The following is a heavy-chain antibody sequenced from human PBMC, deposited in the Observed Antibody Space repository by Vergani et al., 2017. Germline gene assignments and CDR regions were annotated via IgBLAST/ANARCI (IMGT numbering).Heavy chain of an antibody. V-gene: IGHV4-61*02. CDR2: IYYSGRT. CDR1: GGSISGVSYY. CDR3: AVRPRVNLVGGEIVTKRTFDY. J-gene: IGHJ4*02. Sequence: QVQLQESGPGLVKPSQSLSLTCTVSGGSISGVSYYLSWVRQPAGKGLEWIGRIYYSGRTDYNPSLESRVTVSRDTAKNQFSLNLMSVTAADTAMYYCAVRPRVNLVGGEIVTKRTFDYWSQGSLVTVSS. D-gene: IGHD3-10*01.